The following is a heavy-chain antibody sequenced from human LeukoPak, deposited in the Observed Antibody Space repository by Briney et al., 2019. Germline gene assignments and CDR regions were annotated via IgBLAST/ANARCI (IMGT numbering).Heavy chain of an antibody. V-gene: IGHV3-49*03. CDR3: TRDTVPRVLLWFGELAKGAFDI. CDR1: GFTLGDYA. D-gene: IGHD3-10*01. Sequence: GGSLRLSCTASGFTLGDYAMSWFRQAPGKGLEWVGFIRSKAYGGTTEYAASVKGRFTISRDDSKSIAYLQMNSLKTEDTAVYYCTRDTVPRVLLWFGELAKGAFDIWGQGTMVTVSS. J-gene: IGHJ3*02. CDR2: IRSKAYGGTT.